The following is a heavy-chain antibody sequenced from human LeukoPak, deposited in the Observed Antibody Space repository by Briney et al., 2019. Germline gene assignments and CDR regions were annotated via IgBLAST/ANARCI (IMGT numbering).Heavy chain of an antibody. D-gene: IGHD1-26*01. V-gene: IGHV4-34*01. J-gene: IGHJ4*02. CDR2: INHSGST. Sequence: SETLSLTCAVYGGSFSGYYWSWIRQPPGKGLEWIGEINHSGSTNYNPSLKSRVTISVDTSKNQFSLKLSSVTAADTAVYYCARHSGREASDYWGQGTLVTVSS. CDR1: GGSFSGYY. CDR3: ARHSGREASDY.